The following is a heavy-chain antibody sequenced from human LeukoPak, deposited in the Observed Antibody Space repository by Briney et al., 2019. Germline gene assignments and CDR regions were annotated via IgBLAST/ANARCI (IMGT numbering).Heavy chain of an antibody. J-gene: IGHJ4*02. Sequence: SETLSLTCTVSGGSISSYYWSWIRQPPGKGLEWIGYIYYSGSTNYNPSLKSRVTISVDTSKNQFSLKLSSVTAADTAVYYCARSPSYRRDILHFDYWGQGPLVTVSS. CDR3: ARSPSYRRDILHFDY. CDR1: GGSISSYY. D-gene: IGHD3-10*01. V-gene: IGHV4-59*01. CDR2: IYYSGST.